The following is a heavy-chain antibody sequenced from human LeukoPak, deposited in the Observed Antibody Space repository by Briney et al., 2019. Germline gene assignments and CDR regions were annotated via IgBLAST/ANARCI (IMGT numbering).Heavy chain of an antibody. CDR2: IYYSGST. CDR1: GGPISSSSYY. Sequence: PSETLSLTCTVSGGPISSSSYYWGWIRQPPGKELEWIGSIYYSGSTYYNPSLKSRVTISVDTSKNQFSLKLSSVTAADTAVYFCARGEGSYGYNWFDPWGQGTLVTVSS. V-gene: IGHV4-39*01. J-gene: IGHJ5*02. D-gene: IGHD1-26*01. CDR3: ARGEGSYGYNWFDP.